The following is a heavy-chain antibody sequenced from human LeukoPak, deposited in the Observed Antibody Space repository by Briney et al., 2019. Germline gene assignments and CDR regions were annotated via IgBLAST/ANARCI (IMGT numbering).Heavy chain of an antibody. D-gene: IGHD2-2*01. Sequence: SETLSLTCTVSGGSISSYYWSWIRQPPGKGLEWIGYIYYSGSTNYNPSLKSRVTISVDTSKNHLSLRLTSVTAADTAVYYCARGPCSTSCHRSWYFDYWGQGTLVTVSS. CDR1: GGSISSYY. J-gene: IGHJ4*02. CDR3: ARGPCSTSCHRSWYFDY. V-gene: IGHV4-59*12. CDR2: IYYSGST.